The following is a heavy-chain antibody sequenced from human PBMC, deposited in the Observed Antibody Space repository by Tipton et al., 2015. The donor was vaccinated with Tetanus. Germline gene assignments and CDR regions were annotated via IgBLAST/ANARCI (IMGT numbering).Heavy chain of an antibody. CDR3: ASGWRYYYDTTGFSDY. V-gene: IGHV4-39*01. D-gene: IGHD3-22*01. J-gene: IGHJ4*02. Sequence: TLSLTCTVSGDSISSSDYYWGWIRQPPGEGLEWIASVYYDGSAYYNPSLKSRITISIDTSGSQFSLKLHSVTAADTAVYYCASGWRYYYDTTGFSDYWGQGTLVTVSS. CDR2: VYYDGSA. CDR1: GDSISSSDYY.